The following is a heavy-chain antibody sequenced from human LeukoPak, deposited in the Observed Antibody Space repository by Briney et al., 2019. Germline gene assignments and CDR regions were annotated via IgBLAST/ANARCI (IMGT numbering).Heavy chain of an antibody. CDR1: GGSINNYY. Sequence: SETLSLTCTVSGGSINNYYWSWIRQSAGKGLEWIGRINSSGTTNYNPSLKSRVTMSVDTSKNQFSLKLSSVTAADTAVYYCARDGYHFDSSGFYSLDYWGQGTLVTVSS. V-gene: IGHV4-4*07. D-gene: IGHD3-22*01. CDR3: ARDGYHFDSSGFYSLDY. CDR2: INSSGTT. J-gene: IGHJ4*02.